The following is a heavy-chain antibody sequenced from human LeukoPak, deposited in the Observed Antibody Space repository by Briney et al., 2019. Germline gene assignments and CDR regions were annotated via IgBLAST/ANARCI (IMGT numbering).Heavy chain of an antibody. CDR2: ISSSSSYI. Sequence: PGGSLRLSCAASGFTFSSYSMNWVRQAPGKGLEWVSSISSSSSYIYYAGSVEGRFTISRDNAKNSLYLQMNSLRAEDTAVYYCARDPPDIVATINRFDYWGQGTLVTVSS. V-gene: IGHV3-21*01. D-gene: IGHD5-12*01. CDR3: ARDPPDIVATINRFDY. J-gene: IGHJ4*02. CDR1: GFTFSSYS.